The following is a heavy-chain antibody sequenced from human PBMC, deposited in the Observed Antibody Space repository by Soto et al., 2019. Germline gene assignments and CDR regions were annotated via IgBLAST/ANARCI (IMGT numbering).Heavy chain of an antibody. CDR2: IRPDNGNT. V-gene: IGHV1-18*01. CDR1: GYTFTIYG. J-gene: IGHJ6*02. D-gene: IGHD5-12*01. CDR3: ARALGYSGYAGMDV. Sequence: QVQLVQYGGEVKKPGASVKVSCKASGYTFTIYGINWVRQAPGQGLEWMGWIRPDNGNTNYAQKLQGRVTMTTDTSTSTAYMELRSLRSDDTAVYYCARALGYSGYAGMDVWGQGTTVTVSS.